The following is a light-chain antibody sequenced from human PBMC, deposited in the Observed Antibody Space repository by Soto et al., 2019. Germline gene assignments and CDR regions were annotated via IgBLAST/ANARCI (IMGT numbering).Light chain of an antibody. CDR3: QQYYSYPYT. V-gene: IGKV1-8*01. Sequence: AIRMTQSPPSMSASTGDGVNITCRASQDIHIYLAWYQQKPGGAPKVLISGASTLQSGVPSRFSGSGSETEFALTIRSLQAEDFATYYCQQYYSYPYTFGQGTKLEIK. CDR2: GAS. CDR1: QDIHIY. J-gene: IGKJ2*01.